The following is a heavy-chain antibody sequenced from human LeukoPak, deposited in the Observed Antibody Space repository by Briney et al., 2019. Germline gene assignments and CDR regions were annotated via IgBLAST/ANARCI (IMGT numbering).Heavy chain of an antibody. D-gene: IGHD1-26*01. V-gene: IGHV3-53*01. CDR3: ARDSGSYAFQH. Sequence: GGSLRLSCAASGFTVSSNYMSWVRQAPGKGLEWVSVIYSGGSTYYADSVKGRFTISRDNSKNTLYLQMNGLRAEDTAVYYCARDSGSYAFQHWGQGTLVTVSS. CDR1: GFTVSSNY. J-gene: IGHJ1*01. CDR2: IYSGGST.